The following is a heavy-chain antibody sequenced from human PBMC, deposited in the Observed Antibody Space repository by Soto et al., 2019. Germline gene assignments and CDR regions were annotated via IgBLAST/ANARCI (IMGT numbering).Heavy chain of an antibody. V-gene: IGHV3-23*01. J-gene: IGHJ6*02. D-gene: IGHD3-3*01. CDR1: GFTFSSYG. CDR3: AKVNTIFGVESYYYGMDV. Sequence: PGGSLRLSCAASGFTFSSYGMTWVRQAPGKGLEWVSTISGSGSSTYYADSVKGRFTISRDNSKNTLYLQMNSLRAEGTAVYYCAKVNTIFGVESYYYGMDVWGQGTTVTVSS. CDR2: ISGSGSST.